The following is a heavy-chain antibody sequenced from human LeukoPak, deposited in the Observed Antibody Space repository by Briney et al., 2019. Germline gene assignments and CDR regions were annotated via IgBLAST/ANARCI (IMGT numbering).Heavy chain of an antibody. J-gene: IGHJ6*02. D-gene: IGHD3-22*01. CDR1: GYTLTELS. V-gene: IGHV1-24*01. CDR2: FDPEDGET. Sequence: ASVKVSFKVSGYTLTELSMHWVRQAPGKGLEWMVGFDPEDGETIYAQKFQGRVTMTEDTSTDTAYMELSSLRSEDTAVYYCATGYDSSGYYSGVFYYYGMDVWGQGTTVTVSS. CDR3: ATGYDSSGYYSGVFYYYGMDV.